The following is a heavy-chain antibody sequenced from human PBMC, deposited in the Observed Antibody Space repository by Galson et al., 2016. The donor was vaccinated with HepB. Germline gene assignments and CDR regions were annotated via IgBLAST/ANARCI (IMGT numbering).Heavy chain of an antibody. Sequence: LRLSCAASTSTFSGSGMHWVRQAPGKGLEWVAIIWFDGSKIYYGDSVKGRFTISRDNSKKTLYLQMNSLRVEDTAVYYCARVSGGSYYYYAMDVWGQGTLVTVSS. CDR3: ARVSGGSYYYYAMDV. CDR2: IWFDGSKI. CDR1: TSTFSGSG. J-gene: IGHJ6*02. V-gene: IGHV3-33*01. D-gene: IGHD3-10*01.